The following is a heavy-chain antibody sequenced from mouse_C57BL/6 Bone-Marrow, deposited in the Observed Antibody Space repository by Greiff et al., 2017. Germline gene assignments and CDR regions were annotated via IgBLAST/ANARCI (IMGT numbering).Heavy chain of an antibody. V-gene: IGHV1-59*01. CDR1: GYTFTSYW. J-gene: IGHJ3*01. CDR2: IDPSDSYT. Sequence: QVQLQQPGAELVRPGTSVKLSCKASGYTFTSYWMPWVKQRPGQGLEWIGVIDPSDSYTNYNQKFKGKATLTVDTSSSTAYMQLSSLTSEDSSVYYCAFSSYSNPGWFAYWGQGTLVTVSA. D-gene: IGHD2-5*01. CDR3: AFSSYSNPGWFAY.